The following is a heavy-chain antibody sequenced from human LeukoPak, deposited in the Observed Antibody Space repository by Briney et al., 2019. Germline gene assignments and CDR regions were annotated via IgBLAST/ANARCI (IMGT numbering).Heavy chain of an antibody. Sequence: GGSLRLSCAASGFTFSSYAMHWVRQAPGKGLEWVAVISYDGSNKYYADSVKGRFTISRDNSKNTLYLQMNSLRAEDTAVYYCTRDPRRLDYWGQGTLVTVSS. J-gene: IGHJ4*02. V-gene: IGHV3-30*04. CDR2: ISYDGSNK. CDR3: TRDPRRLDY. CDR1: GFTFSSYA.